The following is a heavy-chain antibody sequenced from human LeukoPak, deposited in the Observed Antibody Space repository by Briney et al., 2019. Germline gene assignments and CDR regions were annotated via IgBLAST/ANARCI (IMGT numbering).Heavy chain of an antibody. Sequence: ASVKVSCKASGYTFTNYGFNWVRQAPGQGLEWMGWISAYNGNTNYAQNVQGRVTMTTDTSTSTAYMEVRTLRADDTAVYYCARDPIILSITIFGVGPGYGMDVWGQGTTVTVSS. CDR2: ISAYNGNT. CDR3: ARDPIILSITIFGVGPGYGMDV. V-gene: IGHV1-18*01. J-gene: IGHJ6*02. CDR1: GYTFTNYG. D-gene: IGHD3-3*01.